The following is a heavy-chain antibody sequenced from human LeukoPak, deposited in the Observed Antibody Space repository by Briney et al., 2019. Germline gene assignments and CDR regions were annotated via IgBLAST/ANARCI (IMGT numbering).Heavy chain of an antibody. D-gene: IGHD6-13*01. Sequence: GGSLRLSCAASGFTLSNYGMHWVRQAPGKGLEWVAVISYDGSESYYADSVKGRFTISRDKSKNTLYLQMNSLRAEDTAVYYCAKDRYSSSWYYFDYWGQGTLVTVSS. CDR2: ISYDGSES. CDR3: AKDRYSSSWYYFDY. J-gene: IGHJ4*02. CDR1: GFTLSNYG. V-gene: IGHV3-30*18.